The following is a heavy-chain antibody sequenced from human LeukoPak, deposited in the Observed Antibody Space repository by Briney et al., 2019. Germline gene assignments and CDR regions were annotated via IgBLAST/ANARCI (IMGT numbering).Heavy chain of an antibody. CDR3: AREYSGSGP. CDR1: GLTFSTSA. V-gene: IGHV3-23*01. Sequence: GGSLRLSCAASGLTFSTSAMSWVRQTPEKGPEWVAAISGSGGTTYYADSVKGRFTVSRDNSNNTLYLQMIYLRAEDTALYYCAREYSGSGPWGQGTLVSVSS. D-gene: IGHD5-12*01. J-gene: IGHJ4*02. CDR2: ISGSGGTT.